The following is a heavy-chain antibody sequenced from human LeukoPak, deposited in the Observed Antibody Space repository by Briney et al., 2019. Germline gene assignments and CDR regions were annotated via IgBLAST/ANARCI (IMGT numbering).Heavy chain of an antibody. CDR3: ARALGGLDY. CDR2: ISSNGGST. D-gene: IGHD3-10*01. CDR1: GFTCSSYA. J-gene: IGHJ4*02. Sequence: GGSLRLSCAASGFTCSSYAMHWVRQAPGKGLEYVSAISSNGGSTYYANSVKGRFTISRDNSKNTLYLQMGSLRAEDMAVYYCARALGGLDYWGQGTLVTVSS. V-gene: IGHV3-64*01.